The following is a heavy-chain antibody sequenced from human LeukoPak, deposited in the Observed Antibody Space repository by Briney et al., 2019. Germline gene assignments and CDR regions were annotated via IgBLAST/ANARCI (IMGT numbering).Heavy chain of an antibody. CDR2: IYHSGST. D-gene: IGHD6-13*01. Sequence: SETLSLTCTVSGGSISSGGYYWSWIRQPPGKGLEWIGYIYHSGSTYYNPSLKSRVTISVDRSKNQFSLKLSSVTAADTAVYYCARDPGGLAAAGTKEAFDIWGQGTMVTVSS. CDR3: ARDPGGLAAAGTKEAFDI. J-gene: IGHJ3*02. V-gene: IGHV4-30-2*01. CDR1: GGSISSGGYY.